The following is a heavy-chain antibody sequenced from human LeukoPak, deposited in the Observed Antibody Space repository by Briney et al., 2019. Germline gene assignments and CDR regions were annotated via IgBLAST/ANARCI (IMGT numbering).Heavy chain of an antibody. CDR3: ARGRVYYYGSGSYWRFDY. Sequence: SETLSLTCAVCGGSFSGYYWSWIRQPPGKGLEWIGEINHSGSTNYNPSLKSRVTISVDTSKNQFSLKLSSVTAADTAVYYCARGRVYYYGSGSYWRFDYWGQGTLVTVSS. D-gene: IGHD3-10*01. CDR2: INHSGST. J-gene: IGHJ4*02. CDR1: GGSFSGYY. V-gene: IGHV4-34*01.